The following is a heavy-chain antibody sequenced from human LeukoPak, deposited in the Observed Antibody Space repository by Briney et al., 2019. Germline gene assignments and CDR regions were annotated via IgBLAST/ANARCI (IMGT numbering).Heavy chain of an antibody. D-gene: IGHD2-15*01. CDR3: ARDKRGGSPYYFDS. CDR1: GGSISSGSYY. J-gene: IGHJ4*02. Sequence: PSQTLSLTCTVSGGSISSGSYYWSWIPQAAGKGVEWIGRIYTGGSTNYNPSLKRRVTISVDTSKNQFSLELSSVTAADTTVYYCARDKRGGSPYYFDSWGQGTLVTVSS. CDR2: IYTGGST. V-gene: IGHV4-61*02.